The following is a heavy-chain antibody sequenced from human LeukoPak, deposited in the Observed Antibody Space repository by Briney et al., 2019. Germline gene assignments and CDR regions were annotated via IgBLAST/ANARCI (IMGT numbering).Heavy chain of an antibody. CDR3: ARVLEVGATPLGY. D-gene: IGHD1-26*01. J-gene: IGHJ4*02. V-gene: IGHV3-30-3*01. CDR1: GFTFSSYA. CDR2: ISYDGSNK. Sequence: GRSLRLSCAASGFTFSSYAMHWVRQAPGKGLEWVAVISYDGSNKYYADSVKGRFTLSRDNSKNTLYLQMNSLRAEDTAVYYCARVLEVGATPLGYWGQGTLVTVSS.